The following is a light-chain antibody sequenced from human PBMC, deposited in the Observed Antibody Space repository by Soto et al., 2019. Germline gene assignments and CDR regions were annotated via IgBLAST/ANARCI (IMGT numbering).Light chain of an antibody. CDR1: QSISSSF. CDR2: GAS. J-gene: IGKJ5*01. CDR3: QQYDNSPIT. Sequence: EIVLAQSPGILSLSPGERASLSCGASQSISSSFLAWYQQKPGQAPRLLIYGASSRATGIPDRFSGTGSETDFTLTISRLEPEDFAVYYCQQYDNSPITFGQGTRLANK. V-gene: IGKV3-20*01.